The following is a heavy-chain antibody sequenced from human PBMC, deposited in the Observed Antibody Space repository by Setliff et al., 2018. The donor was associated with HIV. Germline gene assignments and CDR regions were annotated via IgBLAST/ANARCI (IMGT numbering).Heavy chain of an antibody. CDR3: AKSIVGGTGLYAFDI. Sequence: ETLSLTCTVSGGSISSSSYYWGWIRQPPGKGLEWIGSIYYSGSTYYNPSLKSRVTISVDTSKNQFSLKLSSVTVADPAVYYCAKSIVGGTGLYAFDIWGQGTMVTVSS. V-gene: IGHV4-39*07. D-gene: IGHD1-26*01. J-gene: IGHJ3*02. CDR1: GGSISSSSYY. CDR2: IYYSGST.